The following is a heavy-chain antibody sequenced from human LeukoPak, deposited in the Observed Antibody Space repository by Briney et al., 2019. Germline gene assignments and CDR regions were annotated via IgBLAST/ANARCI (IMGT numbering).Heavy chain of an antibody. CDR3: ARDQVGATPFDY. J-gene: IGHJ4*02. D-gene: IGHD1-26*01. Sequence: SETLSLTCAVYGGSFSDYHWNFIRQPPGKGLEWIGEINHSGSTYYNPSLKSRVTISVDTSKNQFSLKLSSVTAADTAVYYCARDQVGATPFDYWGQGTLVTVSS. CDR2: INHSGST. V-gene: IGHV4-34*01. CDR1: GGSFSDYH.